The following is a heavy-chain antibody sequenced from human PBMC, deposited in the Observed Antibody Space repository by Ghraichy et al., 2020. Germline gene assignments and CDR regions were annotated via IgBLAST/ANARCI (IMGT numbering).Heavy chain of an antibody. J-gene: IGHJ6*02. CDR3: ARDGYRGSYLTYYYGMDV. CDR1: GYTFTSYY. V-gene: IGHV1-46*03. Sequence: ASVKVSCKASGYTFTSYYMHWVRQAPGQGLEWMGIINPSGGSTSYAQKFQGRVTMTRDTSTSTVYMELSSLRSEDTAVYYCARDGYRGSYLTYYYGMDVWGQGTTVTVSS. CDR2: INPSGGST. D-gene: IGHD1-26*01.